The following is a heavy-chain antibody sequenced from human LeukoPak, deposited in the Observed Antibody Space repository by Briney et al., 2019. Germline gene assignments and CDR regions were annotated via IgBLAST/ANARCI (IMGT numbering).Heavy chain of an antibody. V-gene: IGHV4-61*01. CDR1: GGSVSSGSYY. CDR3: ARELDSGSYYGIDY. CDR2: IYYSGST. J-gene: IGHJ4*02. D-gene: IGHD1-26*01. Sequence: SETLSLTCTVSGGSVSSGSYYWSWIRQPPGTGLEWIGYIYYSGSTNYNPSLKSRVTISVDTSKNQFSLKLSSVTAADTAVYYCARELDSGSYYGIDYWGQGTLVTVSS.